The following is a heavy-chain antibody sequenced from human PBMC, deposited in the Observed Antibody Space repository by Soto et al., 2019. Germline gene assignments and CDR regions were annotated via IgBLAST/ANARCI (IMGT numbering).Heavy chain of an antibody. CDR2: IKSKTDGGTT. CDR3: TTTYYYGSGSYYYYYYGMDV. Sequence: GGSLRLSCAASGFNFSSYAMTWVRQAPGKGLEWVGRIKSKTDGGTTDYAAPVKGRFTISRDDSKNTLYLQMNSLKTEDTAVYYCTTTYYYGSGSYYYYYYGMDVWGQGTTVTVSS. V-gene: IGHV3-15*01. CDR1: GFNFSSYA. J-gene: IGHJ6*02. D-gene: IGHD3-10*01.